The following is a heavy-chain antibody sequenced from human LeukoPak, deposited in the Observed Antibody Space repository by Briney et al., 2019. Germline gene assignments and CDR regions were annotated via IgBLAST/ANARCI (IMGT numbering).Heavy chain of an antibody. CDR2: ISSSSSYT. CDR3: ARDPENLYDSSGYYFYYYYGMDV. D-gene: IGHD3-22*01. J-gene: IGHJ6*02. Sequence: GGSLRLSCAASGFTFSDYYMSWIRQAPGKGLEWVSYISSSSSYTNYADSVKGRFTISRDNAKNSLYLQMNSLRAEATAVYYCARDPENLYDSSGYYFYYYYGMDVWGQGTTVTVSS. CDR1: GFTFSDYY. V-gene: IGHV3-11*05.